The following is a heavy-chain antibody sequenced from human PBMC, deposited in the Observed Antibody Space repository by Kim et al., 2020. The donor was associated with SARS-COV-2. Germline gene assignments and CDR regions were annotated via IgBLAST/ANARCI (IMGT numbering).Heavy chain of an antibody. CDR3: TTAFCTTWFDGY. Sequence: RDYAAPVKGRFAISSDDSKKTVYLQMNSLKTEDTGVYYCTTAFCTTWFDGYWGQGTLVTVSS. J-gene: IGHJ4*02. D-gene: IGHD3-10*01. CDR2: R. V-gene: IGHV3-15*01.